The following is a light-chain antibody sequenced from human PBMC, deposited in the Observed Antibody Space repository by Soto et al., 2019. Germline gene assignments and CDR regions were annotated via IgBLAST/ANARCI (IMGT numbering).Light chain of an antibody. Sequence: EIVLTQSPGTLSLSPGERATLSCRASQSVSNNYLAWYQQKPGQAPRRLIFGASGMATGIPDRFSGSGSGTDFTLTISRLEPEDFAVYYCQQYGTSPTFGQGTKVEIK. J-gene: IGKJ1*01. CDR1: QSVSNNY. V-gene: IGKV3-20*01. CDR2: GAS. CDR3: QQYGTSPT.